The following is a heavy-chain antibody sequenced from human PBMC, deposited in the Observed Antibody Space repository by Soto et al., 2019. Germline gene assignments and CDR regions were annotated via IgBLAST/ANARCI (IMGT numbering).Heavy chain of an antibody. J-gene: IGHJ6*02. CDR3: AGGRGVRGTIITTYYYYGMDV. V-gene: IGHV4-34*01. CDR2: INHRGST. Sequence: SETVSLTCAVYGGSFSAYHWSWIRQPPGKGLEWIGEINHRGSTNYNPSLKSRVTISVDTSKNQFSLKLSSVTAADTAMYYCAGGRGVRGTIITTYYYYGMDVWGQGTTVTVSS. CDR1: GGSFSAYH. D-gene: IGHD3-10*01.